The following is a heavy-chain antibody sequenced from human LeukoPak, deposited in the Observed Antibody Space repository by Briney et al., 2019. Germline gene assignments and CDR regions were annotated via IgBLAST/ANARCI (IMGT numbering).Heavy chain of an antibody. V-gene: IGHV4-61*01. CDR2: FSYSGST. CDR3: ARVRLEYYFDY. J-gene: IGHJ4*02. CDR1: GASFSSSSDY. Sequence: SETLSLTCTVSGASFSSSSDYWSWIRQPPGKGLEWIGYFSYSGSTNYNPSLKSRVTISIDTSKNQFSLKVSSVTAADTAVYYCARVRLEYYFDYWGQGTLVTVSS. D-gene: IGHD1-1*01.